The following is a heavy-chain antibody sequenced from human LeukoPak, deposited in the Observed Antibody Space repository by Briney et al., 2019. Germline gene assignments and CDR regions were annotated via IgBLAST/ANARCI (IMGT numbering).Heavy chain of an antibody. CDR1: GFTFSSYS. V-gene: IGHV3-21*01. J-gene: IGHJ6*03. CDR3: ARRGGIFGVVMVYYYYMDV. CDR2: ISSSSSYI. D-gene: IGHD3-3*01. Sequence: PGGSLRLSCAASGFTFSSYSMNWVRQAPGKGLKWVSSISSSSSYIYYADSVKGRFTISRDNAKNSLYLQMNSLRAEDTAVYYCARRGGIFGVVMVYYYYMDVWGKGTTVTVSS.